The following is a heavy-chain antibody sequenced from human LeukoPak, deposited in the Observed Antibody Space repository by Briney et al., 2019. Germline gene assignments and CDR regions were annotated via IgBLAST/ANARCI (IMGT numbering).Heavy chain of an antibody. CDR1: GGSFSGYY. J-gene: IGHJ6*03. CDR2: INHSGSA. CDR3: ARQGRYYYYMDV. Sequence: PSETLSLTCAVYGGSFSGYYWSWVRQPPEKGLEWIGEINHSGSANYNPSLKSRVTISVDTSKNQFSLKLSSVTAADTAVYYCARQGRYYYYMDVWGKGTTVTISS. V-gene: IGHV4-34*01.